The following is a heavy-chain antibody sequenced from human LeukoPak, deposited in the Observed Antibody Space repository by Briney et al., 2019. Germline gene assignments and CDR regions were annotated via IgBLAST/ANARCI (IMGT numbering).Heavy chain of an antibody. CDR1: GYTFTSYA. J-gene: IGHJ4*02. Sequence: ASVKVSCKASGYTFTSYAMNWVRQAPGQGLEWMGWINTNTGNPTYAQGFIGRFVFSLDTSVSTAYLQISSLKAEDTAVYYCARDLPHYYDNSGYPDYWGQGTLVTVSS. CDR2: INTNTGNP. CDR3: ARDLPHYYDNSGYPDY. D-gene: IGHD3-22*01. V-gene: IGHV7-4-1*02.